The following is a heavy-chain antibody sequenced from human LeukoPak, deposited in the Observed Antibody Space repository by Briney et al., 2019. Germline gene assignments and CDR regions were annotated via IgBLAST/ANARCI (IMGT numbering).Heavy chain of an antibody. CDR2: IYYSGST. CDR3: ARHSGGSPFDY. V-gene: IGHV4-39*01. Sequence: PSETLSLTCTVSGGSISSSSYYWGWIRQPPGKGLEWIGSIYYSGSTYYNPSLKSRVTISVDTSKNQFSLKLSSVTAADTAVYYCARHSGGSPFDYWGQGTLVTVSS. CDR1: GGSISSSSYY. J-gene: IGHJ4*02. D-gene: IGHD1-26*01.